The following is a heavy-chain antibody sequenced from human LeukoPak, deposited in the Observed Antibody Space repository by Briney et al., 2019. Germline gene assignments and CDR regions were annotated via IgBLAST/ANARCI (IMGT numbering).Heavy chain of an antibody. CDR3: ARGARWYYYGSGSYFYGDY. V-gene: IGHV1-2*02. Sequence: ASVKVSCKASGYTFTGYYMHWVRQAPGQGLEWIGWINTNSGGTNYAQKFQGRVTMTRDTSISTGYMELSRLRSDDTAVYYCARGARWYYYGSGSYFYGDYWGQGTLVTVSS. J-gene: IGHJ4*02. D-gene: IGHD3-10*01. CDR2: INTNSGGT. CDR1: GYTFTGYY.